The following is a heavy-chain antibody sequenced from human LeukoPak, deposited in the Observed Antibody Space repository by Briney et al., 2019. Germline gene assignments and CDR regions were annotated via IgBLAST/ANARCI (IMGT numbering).Heavy chain of an antibody. V-gene: IGHV4-4*07. Sequence: SETLSLACTVSGGSISSYYWSWIRQPAGKGLEWIGRIYTSGSTNYNPSLKSRVTMSVDTSKNQFSLKLSSVTAADTAVYYCARGLPIAVAGTEAFDYWGQGTLVTVSS. CDR1: GGSISSYY. J-gene: IGHJ4*02. CDR3: ARGLPIAVAGTEAFDY. D-gene: IGHD6-19*01. CDR2: IYTSGST.